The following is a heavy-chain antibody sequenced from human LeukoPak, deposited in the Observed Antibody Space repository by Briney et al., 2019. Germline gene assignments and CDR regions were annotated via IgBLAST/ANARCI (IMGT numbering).Heavy chain of an antibody. J-gene: IGHJ3*02. D-gene: IGHD3-10*01. CDR1: GFTFSSHA. CDR3: AKGRGALWFGELLLDAFDT. CDR2: ISGSGGST. V-gene: IGHV3-23*01. Sequence: GGSLRLSCAASGFTFSSHAMSWVRQAPGKGLEWVSAISGSGGSTHYADSVKGRFTISRDNSKNTLYLQMNSLRAEDTAVYYCAKGRGALWFGELLLDAFDTWGQGTMVTVSS.